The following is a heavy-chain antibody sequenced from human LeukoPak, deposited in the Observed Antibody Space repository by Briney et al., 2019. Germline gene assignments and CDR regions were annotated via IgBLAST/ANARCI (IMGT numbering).Heavy chain of an antibody. D-gene: IGHD3-16*02. CDR1: GYTFTSYY. Sequence: ASVKVSCKASGYTFTSYYMHWVRQAPGQGLEWMGIINPSGGSTSYAQKFQGRVTMTRDTSTSTVYMELSSLRSEDTAVYCCARDENERLAEGYHFDYWGQGTLVTVSS. CDR2: INPSGGST. CDR3: ARDENERLAEGYHFDY. J-gene: IGHJ4*02. V-gene: IGHV1-46*01.